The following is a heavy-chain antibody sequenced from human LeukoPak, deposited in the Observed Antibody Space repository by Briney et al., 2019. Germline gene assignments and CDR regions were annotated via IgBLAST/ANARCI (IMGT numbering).Heavy chain of an antibody. CDR2: IYYSGST. Sequence: TSETLSLTRTVSGGSISSYYWSWIRQPPGKGLEWIGYIYYSGSTNYNPSLKSRVTISVDTSKNQFSLKLSSVTAADTAVYYCARLHESDYYDSSGYLDYWGQGTLVTVSS. D-gene: IGHD3-22*01. V-gene: IGHV4-59*01. J-gene: IGHJ4*02. CDR3: ARLHESDYYDSSGYLDY. CDR1: GGSISSYY.